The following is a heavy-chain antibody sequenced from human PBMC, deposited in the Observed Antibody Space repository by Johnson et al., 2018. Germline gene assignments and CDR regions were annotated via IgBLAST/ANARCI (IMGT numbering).Heavy chain of an antibody. CDR2: ISGSGGST. CDR3: ARSKRFEQLFLSMDV. V-gene: IGHV3-23*04. Sequence: VQLVESGGGLVQPGGSLRLSCAASGFTFSSYAMSWVRQAPGKGLEWVSVISGSGGSTYYADSVKGQFTISRDNSKNTLHLQMNSLRAEDTAVYYCARSKRFEQLFLSMDVWGQGTTVTVSS. D-gene: IGHD3-10*01. J-gene: IGHJ6*02. CDR1: GFTFSSYA.